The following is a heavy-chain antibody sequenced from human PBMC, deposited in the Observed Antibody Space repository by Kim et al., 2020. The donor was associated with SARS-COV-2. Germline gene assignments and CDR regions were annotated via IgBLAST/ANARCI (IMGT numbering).Heavy chain of an antibody. Sequence: NYNPSLKSRVTISGDTSKNPFSLKLTAVTAADTAVYYCARADQWRAFDIWGQGTLVTVSS. CDR3: ARADQWRAFDI. D-gene: IGHD6-19*01. J-gene: IGHJ3*02. V-gene: IGHV4-59*01.